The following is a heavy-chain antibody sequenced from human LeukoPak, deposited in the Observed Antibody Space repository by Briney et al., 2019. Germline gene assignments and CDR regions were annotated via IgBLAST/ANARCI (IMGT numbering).Heavy chain of an antibody. J-gene: IGHJ5*02. D-gene: IGHD1-26*01. CDR2: IYYSGST. Sequence: PSETLSLTCTVSGGSISSYYWSWIRQPPGKGLKWIGYIYYSGSTNYNPSLKSRVTISVDTSKNQFSLKLSSVTGADTAVYYCARDPVATNWFDPWGQATLVTVSS. V-gene: IGHV4-59*01. CDR1: GGSISSYY. CDR3: ARDPVATNWFDP.